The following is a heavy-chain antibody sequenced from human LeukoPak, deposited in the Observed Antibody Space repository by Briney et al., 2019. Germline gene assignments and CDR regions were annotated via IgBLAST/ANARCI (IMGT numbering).Heavy chain of an antibody. J-gene: IGHJ4*02. Sequence: GGSLRLSCAASGFTFSSYAMSWVRQAPGKGLEWVSAISGSGGSTYYADSVKGRLTISRDNSKNTLYLQMNSLRAEDTAVYYCAKPSFGELLSPDYWGQGTLATVSS. V-gene: IGHV3-23*01. D-gene: IGHD3-10*01. CDR2: ISGSGGST. CDR3: AKPSFGELLSPDY. CDR1: GFTFSSYA.